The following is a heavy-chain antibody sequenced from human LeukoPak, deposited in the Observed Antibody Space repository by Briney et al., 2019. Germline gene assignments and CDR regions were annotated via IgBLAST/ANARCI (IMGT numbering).Heavy chain of an antibody. CDR2: INPNSGGT. CDR3: ARDNTGYDILTGLYFDY. D-gene: IGHD3-9*01. J-gene: IGHJ4*02. V-gene: IGHV1-2*06. Sequence: GASVKVSCKASGYTFTGYYIHWVRQAPGQGLEWMGRINPNSGGTNYAQKLQGRVTMTTDTSTSTAYMELRSLRSDDTAVYYCARDNTGYDILTGLYFDYWGQGTLVTVSS. CDR1: GYTFTGYY.